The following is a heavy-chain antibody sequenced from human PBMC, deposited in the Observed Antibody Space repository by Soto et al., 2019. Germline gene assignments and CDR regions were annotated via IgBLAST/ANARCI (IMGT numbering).Heavy chain of an antibody. CDR3: AKERGAYSSGWSFDF. CDR2: ISASGSNT. Sequence: EVHLLESGGDLVQPGGSLSLSCAASGFTFTTYAMSWVRQAPGKGLEWVATISASGSNTYYADSVKGRFTVSRYFSKNTVSLLMSSLRVEDTAVYYCAKERGAYSSGWSFDFWGQVALVTVSS. D-gene: IGHD6-19*01. V-gene: IGHV3-23*01. CDR1: GFTFTTYA. J-gene: IGHJ4*02.